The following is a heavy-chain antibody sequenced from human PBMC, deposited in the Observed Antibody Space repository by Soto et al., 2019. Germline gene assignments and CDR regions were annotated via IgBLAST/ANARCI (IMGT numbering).Heavy chain of an antibody. CDR2: IYNTGRT. D-gene: IGHD3-10*02. CDR3: ARTGLTMSNDAFDI. CDR1: GASISNDY. J-gene: IGHJ3*02. V-gene: IGHV4-59*01. Sequence: QVQLRESGPGLVEPSETLSLTCTVSGASISNDYWSWIRQPPGKGLEWIGNIYNTGRTNYNPSLTSRVSFLVDTSKNQFSLKMSSVTAADTAVYYWARTGLTMSNDAFDIWGQGTTVIVSS.